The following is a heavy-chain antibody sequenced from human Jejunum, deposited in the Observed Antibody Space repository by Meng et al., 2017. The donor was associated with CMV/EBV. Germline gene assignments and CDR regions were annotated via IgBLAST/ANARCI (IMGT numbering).Heavy chain of an antibody. D-gene: IGHD2-2*02. Sequence: FTFSSYSMNWVRQAPGKGLEWVSSISNNYNYIYYVDSVKGRFTISRDNAKNSLFLQMNGLRAEDTAVYYCARLYTTTYGHSFDIWGQGTMVTVSS. CDR3: ARLYTTTYGHSFDI. CDR1: FTFSSYS. J-gene: IGHJ3*02. CDR2: ISNNYNYI. V-gene: IGHV3-21*06.